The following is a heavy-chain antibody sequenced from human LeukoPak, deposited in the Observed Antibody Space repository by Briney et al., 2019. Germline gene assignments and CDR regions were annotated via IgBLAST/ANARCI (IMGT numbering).Heavy chain of an antibody. CDR2: ISYSGGST. Sequence: GVSLRLSCSLSGLPFSIYAMHCVPHATGEGLECVLAISYSGGSTSHADSMKGSFTISRDNSKNSLYLEMNSLRAEDTAVYFCVRGYSCGPYGMDVWGQGTTVTVSS. CDR3: VRGYSCGPYGMDV. D-gene: IGHD2-15*01. V-gene: IGHV3-64D*06. CDR1: GLPFSIYA. J-gene: IGHJ6*02.